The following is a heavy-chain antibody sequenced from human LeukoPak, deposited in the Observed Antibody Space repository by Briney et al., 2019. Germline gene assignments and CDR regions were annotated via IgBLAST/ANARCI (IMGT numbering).Heavy chain of an antibody. D-gene: IGHD3-10*01. J-gene: IGHJ4*02. CDR2: INAGNGNT. CDR1: GYTFTSYA. V-gene: IGHV1-3*01. CDR3: ARTQFALWFGELVFDY. Sequence: GASVKVSCKASGYTFTSYAMHWVRQAPGQRLEWMGWINAGNGNTKYSQKFQGRVTITKDTSASTAYMELSSLRSEDTAVYYCARTQFALWFGELVFDYWGQGTLVTVSS.